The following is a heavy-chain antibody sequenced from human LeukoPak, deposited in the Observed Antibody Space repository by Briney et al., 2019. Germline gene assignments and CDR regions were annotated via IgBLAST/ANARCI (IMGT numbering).Heavy chain of an antibody. J-gene: IGHJ4*02. D-gene: IGHD3-22*01. CDR2: INPNSGGA. Sequence: ASVKVSCKASGYPFTGYYMHWLRQAPGQGHAWMGWINPNSGGANYEQIFQGRVTMTRDTSISTVYMQLSGLRSDDTAVYYCARHIDSSGYYYLFDYWGQGTLVTVSS. CDR3: ARHIDSSGYYYLFDY. CDR1: GYPFTGYY. V-gene: IGHV1-2*02.